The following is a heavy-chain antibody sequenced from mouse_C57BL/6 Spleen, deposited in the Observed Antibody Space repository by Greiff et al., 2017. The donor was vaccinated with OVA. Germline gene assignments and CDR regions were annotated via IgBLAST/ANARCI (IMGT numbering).Heavy chain of an antibody. V-gene: IGHV1-64*01. J-gene: IGHJ2*01. Sequence: QVQLQQPGAELVKPGASVKLSCKASGYTFTSYWMHWVKQRPGQGLEWLGMIHPNSGSTNYTEQFKGTANMTVDKYSSTAYMQLSSLTSEDSAVYYCARETGPYYDYWGQGTTLTVSS. CDR1: GYTFTSYW. CDR3: ARETGPYYDY. CDR2: IHPNSGST. D-gene: IGHD4-1*01.